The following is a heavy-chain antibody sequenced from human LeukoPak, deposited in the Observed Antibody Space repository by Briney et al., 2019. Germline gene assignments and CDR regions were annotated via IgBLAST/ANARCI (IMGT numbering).Heavy chain of an antibody. D-gene: IGHD6-13*01. CDR1: GGSFSGYY. V-gene: IGHV4-34*01. Sequence: SETQSLACAVYGGSFSGYYWSWIRQPPGKGLEWIGEINHSGSTNYNPSLKSRVTISVDTSKNQFSLKLSSVTAADTAVYYCARDVRSSSWYGYYYYYYMDVWGKGTTATVSS. J-gene: IGHJ6*03. CDR2: INHSGST. CDR3: ARDVRSSSWYGYYYYYYMDV.